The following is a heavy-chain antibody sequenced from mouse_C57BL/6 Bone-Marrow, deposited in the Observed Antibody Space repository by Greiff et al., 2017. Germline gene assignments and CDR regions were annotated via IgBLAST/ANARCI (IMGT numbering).Heavy chain of an antibody. CDR2: IWSGGST. V-gene: IGHV2-2*01. D-gene: IGHD1-1*01. Sequence: QVQLQQSGPGLVQPSQSLSITCTVSGFSLTSYGVHWVRQSPGKGLEWLGVIWSGGSTDYNAAFISRLSISKDNSKSQVFVKMNSLQADDTAIYYCARNWPYYYGSSDGYVDVWGTGTTVTVSA. CDR3: ARNWPYYYGSSDGYVDV. J-gene: IGHJ1*03. CDR1: GFSLTSYG.